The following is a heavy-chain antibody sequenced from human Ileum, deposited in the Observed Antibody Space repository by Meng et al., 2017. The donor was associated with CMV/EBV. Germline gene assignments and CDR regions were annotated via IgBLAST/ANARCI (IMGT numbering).Heavy chain of an antibody. V-gene: IGHV3-15*01. CDR1: GFTFSNAW. J-gene: IGHJ4*02. D-gene: IGHD6-6*01. CDR3: TTLYSSSRGDY. Sequence: GGSLRLSCAASGFTFSNAWMSWVRQAPGKGLEWVGRIKSKTDGGTTDYAAPAKGRFTISRDDSKNTLYLQMNSLKTEDTAVYYCTTLYSSSRGDYWGQGTLVTVSS. CDR2: IKSKTDGGTT.